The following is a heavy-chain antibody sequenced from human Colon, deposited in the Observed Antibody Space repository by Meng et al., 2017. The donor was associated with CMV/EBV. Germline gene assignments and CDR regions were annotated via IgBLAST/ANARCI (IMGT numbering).Heavy chain of an antibody. J-gene: IGHJ6*02. CDR2: IHYEGTNK. CDR1: GFTFRSYG. CDR3: AKDGQGWELLQYYYGMDV. V-gene: IGHV3-30*02. D-gene: IGHD1-26*01. Sequence: GESLKISCATSGFTFRSYGMHWVRQAPGKGLEWVAFIHYEGTNKYYADSVKGRFTISRDNSKNTLYLQMNSLRGEDTAVYYCAKDGQGWELLQYYYGMDVWGQGTTVTVSS.